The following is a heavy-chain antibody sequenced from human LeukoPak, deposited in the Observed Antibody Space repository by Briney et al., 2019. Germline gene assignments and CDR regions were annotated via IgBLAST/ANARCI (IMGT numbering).Heavy chain of an antibody. CDR2: ISAYNGNT. CDR3: ARGGSGWSRDY. J-gene: IGHJ4*02. D-gene: IGHD6-19*01. V-gene: IGHV1-18*01. Sequence: ASVQVSCKASGCTFINYAIGWVRQAPGQGREWMGWISAYNGNTNYAQKLQGRVTLATDASSSTAYMELRSLRSDDAAVYYGARGGSGWSRDYWGQGTLVTVSS. CDR1: GCTFINYA.